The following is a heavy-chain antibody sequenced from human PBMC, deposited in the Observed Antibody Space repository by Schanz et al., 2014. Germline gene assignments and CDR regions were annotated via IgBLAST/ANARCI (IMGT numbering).Heavy chain of an antibody. Sequence: EVQLEESGGGLVKPGGSLRLSCAASGFTFSNHALSWVRQAPGKGLEWVSGIGGSGDSTHYADSVKGRFIISRDNSKNTLYLQVNSLRAEDTAVYYCAKHVRSLTGNDYWGQGTLVTVSS. CDR3: AKHVRSLTGNDY. CDR2: IGGSGDST. V-gene: IGHV3-23*04. CDR1: GFTFSNHA. D-gene: IGHD3-9*01. J-gene: IGHJ4*02.